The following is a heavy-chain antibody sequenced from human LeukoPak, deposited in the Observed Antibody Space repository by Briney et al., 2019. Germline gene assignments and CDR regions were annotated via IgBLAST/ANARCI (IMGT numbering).Heavy chain of an antibody. CDR3: ARVSDCSGGSCYKAVGYYYYMDV. Sequence: PSETLSLTCTVSGGSISSFYWSWIRQPPGKGLEWIGYIYYSGSTNYNPSLKSRVTVSVDTSKNQFSLKLSSVTAADTAVYYCARVSDCSGGSCYKAVGYYYYMDVWGKGTTVTISS. J-gene: IGHJ6*03. D-gene: IGHD2-15*01. CDR1: GGSISSFY. V-gene: IGHV4-59*01. CDR2: IYYSGST.